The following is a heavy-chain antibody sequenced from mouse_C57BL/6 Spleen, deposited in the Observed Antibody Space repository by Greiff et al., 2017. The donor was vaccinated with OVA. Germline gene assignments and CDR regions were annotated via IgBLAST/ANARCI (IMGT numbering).Heavy chain of an antibody. J-gene: IGHJ4*01. D-gene: IGHD2-3*01. CDR3: ARRTYDGYYGDYAMDY. CDR1: GYTFPSYW. Sequence: VQLQQPGTELVKPGASVKLSCKASGYTFPSYWMHWVKQRPGQGLEWIGNINPSNGGTNYNEKFKSKATLTVDKSSSTAYMQLSSLTSEDSAVYYCARRTYDGYYGDYAMDYWGQGTSVTVSS. V-gene: IGHV1-53*01. CDR2: INPSNGGT.